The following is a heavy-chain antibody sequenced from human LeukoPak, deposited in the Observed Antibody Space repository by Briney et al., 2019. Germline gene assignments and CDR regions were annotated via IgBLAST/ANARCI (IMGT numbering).Heavy chain of an antibody. V-gene: IGHV4-38-2*02. CDR1: GYSISSGYY. J-gene: IGHJ4*02. CDR3: ARQTGSGLFILP. CDR2: IYHTGST. D-gene: IGHD3/OR15-3a*01. Sequence: MASETPSLTCTVSGYSISSGYYWGWIRQPPGKGLEWIGSIYHTGSTYYNPSLKSRVTISVDTSKNQFSLKLTSVTAADTAVYYCARQTGSGLFILPGGQGTLVTVSS.